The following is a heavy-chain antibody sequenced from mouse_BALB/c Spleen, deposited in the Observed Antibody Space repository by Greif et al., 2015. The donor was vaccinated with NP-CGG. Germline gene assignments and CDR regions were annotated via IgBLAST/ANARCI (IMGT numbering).Heavy chain of an antibody. D-gene: IGHD2-14*01. CDR1: GFNIKDTY. Sequence: EVMLVESGAELVKPGASVKLSCTASGFNIKDTYMHWVKQRPEQGLEWIGRIDPANGNTKYDPKFQGKATITADTSSNTAYLQLSSLTSEDTAVYYCARVEERRNWYFDVWGAGTTVTVSS. J-gene: IGHJ1*01. CDR2: IDPANGNT. V-gene: IGHV14-3*02. CDR3: ARVEERRNWYFDV.